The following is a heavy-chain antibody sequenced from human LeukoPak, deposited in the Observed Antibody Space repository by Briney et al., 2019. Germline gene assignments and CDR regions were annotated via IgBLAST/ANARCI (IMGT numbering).Heavy chain of an antibody. J-gene: IGHJ1*01. CDR3: ARRRYYDSTGYLD. V-gene: IGHV4-39*01. CDR1: SDSISSSNYY. D-gene: IGHD3-22*01. CDR2: IYYSGRT. Sequence: PSETLSLTCTVSSDSISSSNYYWGWVRQPPGKGLEWTGDIYYSGRTYYNSSLKSRLTLSVDTSRNQFSLKLSPVSASDTAAYYCARRRYYDSTGYLDWGQGTLVSVSP.